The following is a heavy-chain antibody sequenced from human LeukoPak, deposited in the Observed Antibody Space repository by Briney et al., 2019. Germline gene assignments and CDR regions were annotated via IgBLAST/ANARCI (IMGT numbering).Heavy chain of an antibody. J-gene: IGHJ5*02. Sequence: GASVKVSCKVSGYTLTELSMHWVRQAPGKGLEWMGGFDPEDGETIYAQKFQGRVTMTEDTSTDTAYMELSSLRSEDTAVYYCATKSKNWNYVVSSGSWFDPWGQGTLVTVSS. CDR1: GYTLTELS. CDR3: ATKSKNWNYVVSSGSWFDP. CDR2: FDPEDGET. D-gene: IGHD1-7*01. V-gene: IGHV1-24*01.